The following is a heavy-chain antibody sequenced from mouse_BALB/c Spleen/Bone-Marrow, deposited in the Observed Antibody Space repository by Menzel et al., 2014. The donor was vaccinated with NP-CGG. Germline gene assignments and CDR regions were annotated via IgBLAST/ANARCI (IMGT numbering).Heavy chain of an antibody. D-gene: IGHD1-1*01. CDR1: GYTFTDYA. CDR3: ARESAYYGYFDY. J-gene: IGHJ2*01. CDR2: ISTYYGNT. V-gene: IGHV1-67*01. Sequence: VQLQESGPELVRPGVSVKISCKGSGYTFTDYAMHWVKQSHAKSLEWIGVISTYYGNTNYNPKFKGKATMTVDKSSSTAYMELARLTSEDSAIYYCARESAYYGYFDYWGRGTTLTVSS.